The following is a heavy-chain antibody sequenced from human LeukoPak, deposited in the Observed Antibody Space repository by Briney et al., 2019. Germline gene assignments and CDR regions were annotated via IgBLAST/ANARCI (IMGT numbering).Heavy chain of an antibody. J-gene: IGHJ4*02. CDR2: ISGSGGNT. CDR1: GFTFSTYA. CDR3: AKPEVRYFDWLLYFDQ. V-gene: IGHV3-23*01. D-gene: IGHD3-9*01. Sequence: GGSLRLSCAASGFTFSTYAVTWVRQAPGKGLEWVSSISGSGGNTYYADSVKGRFTISRDNSKNTLYLQMNSLRAEDTAVYYCAKPEVRYFDWLLYFDQWGQGTLVTVSS.